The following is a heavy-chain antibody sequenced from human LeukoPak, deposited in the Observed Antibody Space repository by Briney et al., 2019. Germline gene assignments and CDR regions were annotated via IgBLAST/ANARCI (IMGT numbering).Heavy chain of an antibody. V-gene: IGHV3-9*03. CDR2: ISWNSGSI. CDR3: AKGRIAARPPDAFDI. D-gene: IGHD6-6*01. Sequence: GGSLRLSCAASGFTFDDYAMHWVRQAPGKGLEWVSGISWNSGSIGYADSVKGRFTISRDNAKNSLYLQMNSLRAEDMALYYCAKGRIAARPPDAFDIWGQGTMVTVSS. J-gene: IGHJ3*02. CDR1: GFTFDDYA.